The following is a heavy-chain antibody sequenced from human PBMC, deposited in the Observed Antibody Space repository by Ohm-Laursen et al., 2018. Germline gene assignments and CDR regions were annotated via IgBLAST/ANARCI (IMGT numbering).Heavy chain of an antibody. J-gene: IGHJ4*02. V-gene: IGHV3-33*01. CDR3: ARGVHYGSGIIPPDY. D-gene: IGHD3-10*01. Sequence: SLRLSCAASGFTFNTYGMHWVRQAPGKGLEWVSVIWYDGSNKYYADSVKGRFTISRDNSKNTLYLQMNSLRAEDTAVYYCARGVHYGSGIIPPDYWGQGTLVIVSS. CDR1: GFTFNTYG. CDR2: IWYDGSNK.